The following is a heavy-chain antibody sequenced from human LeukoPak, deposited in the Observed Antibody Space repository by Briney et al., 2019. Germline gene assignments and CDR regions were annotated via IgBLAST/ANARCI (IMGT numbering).Heavy chain of an antibody. CDR2: IYYSGST. J-gene: IGHJ3*02. V-gene: IGHV4-31*03. Sequence: SETLSLTCTVSDGSISSGGYYWSWIRQHPGKGLEWIGYIYYSGSTYYNPSLKSRVTISVDTSKNQFSLKLSSVTAADTAVYYCARDRRPAAMGDAFDIWGQGTMGTVSS. D-gene: IGHD2-2*01. CDR1: DGSISSGGYY. CDR3: ARDRRPAAMGDAFDI.